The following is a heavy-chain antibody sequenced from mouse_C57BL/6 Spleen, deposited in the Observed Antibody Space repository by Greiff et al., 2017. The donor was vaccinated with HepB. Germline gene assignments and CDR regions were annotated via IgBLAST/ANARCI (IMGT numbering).Heavy chain of an antibody. J-gene: IGHJ4*01. CDR3: ARHPYGRSFYYAMDY. CDR2: ISGGGGNT. D-gene: IGHD1-1*01. CDR1: GFTFSSYT. Sequence: EVQRVESGGGLVKPGGSLKLSCAASGFTFSSYTMSWVRQTPEKRLEWVATISGGGGNTYYPDSVKGRFTISRDNAKNTLYLQMSSLRSEDTALYYGARHPYGRSFYYAMDYWGQGTSVTVSS. V-gene: IGHV5-9*01.